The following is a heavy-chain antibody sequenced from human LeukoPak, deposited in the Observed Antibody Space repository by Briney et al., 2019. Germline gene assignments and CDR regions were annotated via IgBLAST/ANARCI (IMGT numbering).Heavy chain of an antibody. Sequence: GGSLRLSCAASGFTFSNYWMHWVRQAPGMGLVWVSRIKSDVSSRNYADSVKGRFTISTDSAKNTVYLQMDSLRAEETAVYYCASASSHRIGAGGDYWGQGTLVTVSS. J-gene: IGHJ4*02. D-gene: IGHD6-13*01. V-gene: IGHV3-74*01. CDR1: GFTFSNYW. CDR3: ASASSHRIGAGGDY. CDR2: IKSDVSSR.